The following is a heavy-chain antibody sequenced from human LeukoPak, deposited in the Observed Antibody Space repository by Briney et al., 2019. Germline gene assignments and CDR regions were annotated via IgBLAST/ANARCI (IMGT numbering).Heavy chain of an antibody. CDR2: IYHNGNT. CDR3: ARDSYYESSGYLDP. J-gene: IGHJ5*02. Sequence: SETLSLTCTVSGGSISSGNYYWSWIRQSPGKGLEWIGYIYHNGNTYYNPSLESLMTMSVDTSNNQFSLKVNSVTAADTAVYFCARDSYYESSGYLDPWGQGTLVSVSS. V-gene: IGHV4-30-4*01. CDR1: GGSISSGNYY. D-gene: IGHD6-19*01.